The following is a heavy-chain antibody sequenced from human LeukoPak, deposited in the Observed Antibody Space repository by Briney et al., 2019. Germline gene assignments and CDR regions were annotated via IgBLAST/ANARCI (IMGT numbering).Heavy chain of an antibody. D-gene: IGHD6-19*01. CDR2: ISRSSSYI. V-gene: IGHV3-21*01. CDR1: GFTFSSYS. CDR3: ARGVAVAGHFDY. Sequence: GGSLRLSCAASGFTFSSYSTNWVRQAPGKGLEWVSSISRSSSYIYYADSVKGRFTISRDNAKNSLYLQMNSLRAEDTAVYYCARGVAVAGHFDYWGQGTLVTVSS. J-gene: IGHJ4*02.